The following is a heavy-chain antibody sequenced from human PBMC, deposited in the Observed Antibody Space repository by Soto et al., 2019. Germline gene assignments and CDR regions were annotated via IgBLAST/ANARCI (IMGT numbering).Heavy chain of an antibody. D-gene: IGHD3-10*01. Sequence: LRLSCAASGFTFSSYGMHWVRQAPGKGLEWVAVISYDGSNKYYADSVKGRFTISRDNSKNTLYLQMNSLRAEDTAAYYCAKVSLWFGEHTYYYYGMDVWGQGTTVTVSS. CDR2: ISYDGSNK. CDR1: GFTFSSYG. V-gene: IGHV3-30*18. J-gene: IGHJ6*02. CDR3: AKVSLWFGEHTYYYYGMDV.